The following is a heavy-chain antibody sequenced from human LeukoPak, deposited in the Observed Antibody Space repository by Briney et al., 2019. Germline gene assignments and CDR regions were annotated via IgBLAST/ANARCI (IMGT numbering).Heavy chain of an antibody. Sequence: GGSLRLSCAASGFTFKNVWMTWIRRAPGMGLEWVSYISSSGSTIYYADSVKGRFTISRDNAKNSLYLQMNSLRAEDTAVYYCARVSIAAAADYWGQGTLVTVSS. CDR3: ARVSIAAAADY. J-gene: IGHJ4*02. CDR2: ISSSGSTI. CDR1: GFTFKNVW. V-gene: IGHV3-11*04. D-gene: IGHD6-13*01.